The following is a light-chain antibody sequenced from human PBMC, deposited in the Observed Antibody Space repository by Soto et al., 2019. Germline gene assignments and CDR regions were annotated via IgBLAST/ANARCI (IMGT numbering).Light chain of an antibody. CDR1: QTISSY. V-gene: IGKV1-39*01. Sequence: DIQMTQSPSSLSASVGDRVTITCRASQTISSYLNWYQQKPGKAPKLLIYAASSLQSGVPSRFSGSGSGTDFPLPISSLQPEDFATYYCQQIYSTLWTFGQGTKVKIK. CDR2: AAS. CDR3: QQIYSTLWT. J-gene: IGKJ1*01.